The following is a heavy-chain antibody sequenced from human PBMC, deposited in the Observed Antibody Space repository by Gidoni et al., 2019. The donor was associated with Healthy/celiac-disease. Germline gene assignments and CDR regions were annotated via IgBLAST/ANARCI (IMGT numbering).Heavy chain of an antibody. CDR2: IYWDDDK. D-gene: IGHD3-22*01. Sequence: QITLKESGPTLVKPTQTLTLPCTFSGFSLSTSGVGVGWIRQPPGKALEWLALIYWDDDKRYNASLKRGLTITKDTSKNQVVITMTDIDPVDTATYYCAGYQPLTDTYYCDSSGYSRGDLDIWGQGTLVTVSS. J-gene: IGHJ3*02. V-gene: IGHV2-5*02. CDR1: GFSLSTSGVG. CDR3: AGYQPLTDTYYCDSSGYSRGDLDI.